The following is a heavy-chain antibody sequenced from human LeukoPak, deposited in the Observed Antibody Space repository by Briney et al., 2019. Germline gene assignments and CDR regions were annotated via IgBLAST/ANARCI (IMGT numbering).Heavy chain of an antibody. D-gene: IGHD6-13*01. V-gene: IGHV3-23*01. J-gene: IGHJ4*02. CDR1: ALTFSSEA. CDR2: RSGSGGIT. Sequence: GGSLRLSCPLSALTFSSEAIGSVRQAPGRGLGWVSSRSGSGGITYYADSVTGTFNTSRDTAKNTLYMQMTSLRAEDTAVYYCAKDPAGSSWYLWPTTFDYWGQGTLVTVSS. CDR3: AKDPAGSSWYLWPTTFDY.